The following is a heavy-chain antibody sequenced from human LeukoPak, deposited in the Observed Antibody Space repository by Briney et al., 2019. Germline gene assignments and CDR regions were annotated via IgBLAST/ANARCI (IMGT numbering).Heavy chain of an antibody. Sequence: GRSLRLSCATSGFTFSSYAMHWVRPAPGKGLDWVALISYDGINQYYADSVKGRFIISRDNSKNTLYLQLNSLRLEDTAVYYCTLTTFGVVYYFDYWGQGTLVTVSS. J-gene: IGHJ4*02. CDR3: TLTTFGVVYYFDY. CDR1: GFTFSSYA. D-gene: IGHD1/OR15-1a*01. CDR2: ISYDGINQ. V-gene: IGHV3-30*04.